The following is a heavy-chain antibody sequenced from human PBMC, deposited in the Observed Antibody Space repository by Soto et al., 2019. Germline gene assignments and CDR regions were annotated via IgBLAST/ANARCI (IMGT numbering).Heavy chain of an antibody. Sequence: QVQLVESGGGVVQPGRSLRLSCAASGFTFSSYGMHWVRQAPGKGLEWVAVISYDGSNKYYADSVKGRFTISRDNSKDTLYLQMNSLRAEDTAVYYCAKDLKYGGYDYYYYYYGMDVWGQGTTVTVSS. J-gene: IGHJ6*02. V-gene: IGHV3-30*18. CDR3: AKDLKYGGYDYYYYYYGMDV. D-gene: IGHD5-12*01. CDR1: GFTFSSYG. CDR2: ISYDGSNK.